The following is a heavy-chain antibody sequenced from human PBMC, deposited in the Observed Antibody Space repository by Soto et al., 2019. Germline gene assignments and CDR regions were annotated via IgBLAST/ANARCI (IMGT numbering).Heavy chain of an antibody. CDR1: GGSFTGYY. Sequence: QVQLQQWGAGLLKPSETLSLTCAVYGGSFTGYYWTWIRQTPGKGLEWIGEINYRGSSYYNPSLESGISMAVDTSKNQFSLKLRSVTAADTAVYFCVRGQPHRITIFEVVIRSYDYGMDVWGQGTTVTVSS. CDR3: VRGQPHRITIFEVVIRSYDYGMDV. CDR2: INYRGSS. D-gene: IGHD3-3*02. V-gene: IGHV4-34*01. J-gene: IGHJ6*02.